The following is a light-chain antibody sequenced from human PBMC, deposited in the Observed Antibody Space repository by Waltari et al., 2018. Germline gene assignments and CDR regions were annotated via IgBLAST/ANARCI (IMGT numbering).Light chain of an antibody. CDR1: SPRRYY. CDR2: GKN. J-gene: IGLJ2*01. V-gene: IGLV3-19*01. Sequence: SSELTHDPAVSVALGQTVRITCQGDSPRRYYASWYQQKPGQAPVLVIYGKNNRPSGIPDRFSGSTSGNTASLTITGAQAEDEADYYCNSRDSSGNHLVFGGGTKLAVL. CDR3: NSRDSSGNHLV.